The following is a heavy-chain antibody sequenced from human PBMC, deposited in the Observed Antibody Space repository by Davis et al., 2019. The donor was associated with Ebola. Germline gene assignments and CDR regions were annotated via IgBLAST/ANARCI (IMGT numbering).Heavy chain of an antibody. V-gene: IGHV4-30-4*07. CDR2: YYYTGTT. Sequence: SGSLRLSCAVSGGSVSSGGYSWSCNRQPPGQGLEWIGYYYYTGTTYYTPSLNRRVTISVDTSKNQFSLKLSSLTAADTAVYYCARGDSSYDPGGYYAGPEAPDRWGQGILVSVSS. CDR1: GGSVSSGGYS. J-gene: IGHJ5*02. CDR3: ARGDSSYDPGGYYAGPEAPDR. D-gene: IGHD3-22*01.